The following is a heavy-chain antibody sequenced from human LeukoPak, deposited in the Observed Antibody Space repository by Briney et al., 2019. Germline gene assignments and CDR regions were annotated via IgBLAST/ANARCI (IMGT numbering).Heavy chain of an antibody. CDR2: ITANGDST. V-gene: IGHV3-43*02. CDR1: GFSFAYYA. CDR3: AKDIEAGTAGFSFDY. Sequence: GGSLRLSCAASGFSFAYYAMHWVRQAPGKGLEWVSLITANGDSTYYADSVKGRFTISRDNSKNSPSLKMNSLRTEDTALYYCAKDIEAGTAGFSFDYWGQGTLVTVSS. D-gene: IGHD2-21*02. J-gene: IGHJ4*02.